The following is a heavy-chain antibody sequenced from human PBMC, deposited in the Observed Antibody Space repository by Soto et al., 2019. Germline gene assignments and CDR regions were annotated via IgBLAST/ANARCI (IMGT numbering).Heavy chain of an antibody. CDR2: IIPILGIA. D-gene: IGHD5-12*01. CDR1: GGTFSSYT. J-gene: IGHJ6*02. V-gene: IGHV1-69*02. CDR3: ARASPPTIPYYGMDV. Sequence: QVQLVQSGAEVKKPGSSVKVSCKASGGTFSSYTISWVRQAPGQGLEWMGRIIPILGIANYAQKFQGRVTITADKSTSTAYMELSSLRSEDTAVYYCARASPPTIPYYGMDVWGQGTTVTVSS.